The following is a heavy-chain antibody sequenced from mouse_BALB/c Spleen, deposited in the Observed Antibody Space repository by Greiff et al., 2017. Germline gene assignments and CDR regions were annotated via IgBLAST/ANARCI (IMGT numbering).Heavy chain of an antibody. J-gene: IGHJ4*01. CDR1: GYTFTDYA. Sequence: VQLQQSGAELVRPGVSVKISCKGSGYTFTDYAMHWVKQSHAKSLEWIGVISTYYGDASYNQKFKGKATMTVDKSSSTAYMELARLTSEDSAIYYCAIGDGYYAMDYWGQGTSVTVSS. V-gene: IGHV1S137*01. CDR2: ISTYYGDA. CDR3: AIGDGYYAMDY. D-gene: IGHD2-3*01.